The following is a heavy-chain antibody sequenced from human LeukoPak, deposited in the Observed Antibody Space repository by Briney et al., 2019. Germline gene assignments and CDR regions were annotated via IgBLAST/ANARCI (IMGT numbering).Heavy chain of an antibody. CDR2: IYSGGST. CDR1: GFTVSSNH. CDR3: ARETGKTSDASDI. D-gene: IGHD1-14*01. J-gene: IGHJ3*02. V-gene: IGHV3-53*01. Sequence: GGSLRLSCAASGFTVSSNHMSWVRQAPGKGLEWVSVIYSGGSTYYADSVKGRFTISRDNSKNTLYLQMNSLRVEDTAVYYCARETGKTSDASDIWGQGTMVTVSS.